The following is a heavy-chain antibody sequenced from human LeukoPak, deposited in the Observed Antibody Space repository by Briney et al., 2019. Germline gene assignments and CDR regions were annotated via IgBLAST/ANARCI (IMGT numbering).Heavy chain of an antibody. CDR1: GFTFSSYD. CDR2: IGTAGDT. D-gene: IGHD1-1*01. Sequence: HSGGSLRLSCAASGFTFSSYDMHWVRQATGKGLEWVSAIGTAGDTYYPGSVKGRFTISRENAKNSLYLQMNSLRAGDTAVYYCAGETGIHAFDIWGQGTMVTVSS. CDR3: AGETGIHAFDI. J-gene: IGHJ3*02. V-gene: IGHV3-13*01.